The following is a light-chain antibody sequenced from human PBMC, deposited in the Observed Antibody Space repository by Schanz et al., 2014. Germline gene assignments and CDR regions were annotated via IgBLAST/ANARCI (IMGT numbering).Light chain of an antibody. CDR2: DVT. J-gene: IGLJ2*01. V-gene: IGLV2-14*03. CDR1: SSDVGGYNY. Sequence: QSALTQPASVSGSPGQSITISCTGTSSDVGGYNYVSWYQQHPGEAPKLIIYDVTNRPSGVSNRFSGSKSGNTASLTISGLQAEDEADFYCSSYTSSSTVTVIFGGGTKLTVL. CDR3: SSYTSSSTVTVI.